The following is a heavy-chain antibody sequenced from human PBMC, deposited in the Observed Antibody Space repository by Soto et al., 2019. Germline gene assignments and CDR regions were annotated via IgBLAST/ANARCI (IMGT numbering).Heavy chain of an antibody. J-gene: IGHJ4*02. CDR1: GGSTSSSDW. CDR3: AGRPEIHPR. D-gene: IGHD1-26*01. V-gene: IGHV4-4*02. CDR2: IHRDGVT. Sequence: QVHLQESGPGLVKPSETLSLTCAISGGSTSSSDWWTWVRQPPGEGLEWIGEIHRDGVTNYNSSLNSRLTISLDQSRNKLSLSLTSVTAADAAVYFCAGRPEIHPRWGQGILVPVSS.